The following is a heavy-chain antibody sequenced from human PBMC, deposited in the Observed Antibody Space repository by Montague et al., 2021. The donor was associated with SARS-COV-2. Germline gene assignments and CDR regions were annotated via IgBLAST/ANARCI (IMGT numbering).Heavy chain of an antibody. V-gene: IGHV4-31*03. CDR3: ARKRGWGFRGTGYIDL. CDR1: GGSISGDNYY. Sequence: TLSLTCTVSGGSISGDNYYWTWIRQHPGKGLEWIANIYYTGSTYYNPSLKSRLTISLDTSKNQFSLTLTSVTAADTAIYYCARKRGWGFRGTGYIDLWGQGTLVTVSS. CDR2: IYYTGST. J-gene: IGHJ2*01. D-gene: IGHD2-21*01.